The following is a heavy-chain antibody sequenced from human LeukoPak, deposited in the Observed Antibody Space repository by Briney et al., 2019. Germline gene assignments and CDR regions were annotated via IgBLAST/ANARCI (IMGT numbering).Heavy chain of an antibody. Sequence: PGGSLRLSCAASGFTFSSYAMHWVRQAPGKGLEWVAVISYDGSNKYYADSVKGRFTIPRDNSKNTLYLQMNSLRAEDTAVYHCARGGSYSSGFWGQGTLVTVSS. CDR2: ISYDGSNK. J-gene: IGHJ4*02. V-gene: IGHV3-30-3*01. CDR1: GFTFSSYA. D-gene: IGHD6-19*01. CDR3: ARGGSYSSGF.